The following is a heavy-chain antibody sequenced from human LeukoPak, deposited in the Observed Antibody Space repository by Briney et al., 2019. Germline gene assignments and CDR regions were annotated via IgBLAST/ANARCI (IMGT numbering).Heavy chain of an antibody. CDR2: IYASGST. J-gene: IGHJ4*02. CDR3: ARDAAGIAATGVY. V-gene: IGHV4-61*02. Sequence: SETLSLTCTVSGGSISSSSYYWGCLRQPAGQGRGWNRRIYASGSTNGSTTWSPSPKTRVTISRDKSMNKFTLTVTSVTAADTAVYYWARDAAGIAATGVYWGQGTLVTVSS. CDR1: GGSISSSSYY. D-gene: IGHD6-13*01.